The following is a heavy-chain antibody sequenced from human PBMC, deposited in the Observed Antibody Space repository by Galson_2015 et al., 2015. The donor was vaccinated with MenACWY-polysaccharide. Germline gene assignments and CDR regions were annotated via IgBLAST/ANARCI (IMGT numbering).Heavy chain of an antibody. Sequence: SVKVSCKASGGSFSTFSFNWVRQAPGQGLEWMGRILPGLDTPNYAQKFQGRATITADSSTGTAYMELSSLRSEDTAVYYCASLLGEAPAQTGSFDIWGQGAVVTVSS. CDR2: ILPGLDTP. D-gene: IGHD3-16*01. CDR1: GGSFSTFS. CDR3: ASLLGEAPAQTGSFDI. V-gene: IGHV1-69*08. J-gene: IGHJ3*02.